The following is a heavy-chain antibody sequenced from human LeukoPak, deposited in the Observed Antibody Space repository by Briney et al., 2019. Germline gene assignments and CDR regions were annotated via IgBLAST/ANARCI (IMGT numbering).Heavy chain of an antibody. Sequence: ASVKVSCKASGGAFSSYAISWVRQAPGQGLEWMGGIIPIFGTANYAQKFQGRVTITADESTSTAYMELSSLRSEDTAMYYCARDVRSGGSRGVRGPAEYFQHWGQGTLVTVSS. J-gene: IGHJ1*01. CDR2: IIPIFGTA. D-gene: IGHD2-15*01. CDR1: GGAFSSYA. CDR3: ARDVRSGGSRGVRGPAEYFQH. V-gene: IGHV1-69*13.